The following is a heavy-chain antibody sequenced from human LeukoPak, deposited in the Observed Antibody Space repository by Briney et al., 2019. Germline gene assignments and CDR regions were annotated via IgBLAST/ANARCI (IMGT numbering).Heavy chain of an antibody. Sequence: GGSLRLSCVASGFTFRTYSFNWVRQAPGKGLEWVSYISNDDIFYADSVKGRFTISRDNAKTSLFLQMNSLRAEDTAIYYCARDSDWSFDYWGQGILV. V-gene: IGHV3-48*01. CDR3: ARDSDWSFDY. J-gene: IGHJ4*02. D-gene: IGHD3-9*01. CDR2: ISNDDI. CDR1: GFTFRTYS.